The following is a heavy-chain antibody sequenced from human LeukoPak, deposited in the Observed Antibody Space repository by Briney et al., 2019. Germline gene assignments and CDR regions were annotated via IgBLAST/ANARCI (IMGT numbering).Heavy chain of an antibody. D-gene: IGHD3-10*01. J-gene: IGHJ4*02. CDR2: INPNSGGT. Sequence: GASVKVSCKASGYTFTGYYMHWVRQAPGQGLEWMGWINPNSGGTNYAQKFQGRVTMTRDTSISTAYMELSRLRSDDTAVYYCARVSYGSGRSFDYWGQGTLVTVSS. CDR3: ARVSYGSGRSFDY. CDR1: GYTFTGYY. V-gene: IGHV1-2*02.